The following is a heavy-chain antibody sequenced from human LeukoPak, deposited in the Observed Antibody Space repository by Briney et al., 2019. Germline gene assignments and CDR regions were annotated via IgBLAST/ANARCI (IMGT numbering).Heavy chain of an antibody. CDR2: IYSSGST. CDR1: GGSISSYY. Sequence: SETLSLTCTVSGGSISSYYWSWIRQPAGKGLEWIGRIYSSGSTNYNPSLNSRVTMSVDTSKNQFSLKLSSVSAADTAVYYCARDQKGVAAPNYFDYWGREPRVTVPS. D-gene: IGHD6-19*01. CDR3: ARDQKGVAAPNYFDY. V-gene: IGHV4-4*07. J-gene: IGHJ4*02.